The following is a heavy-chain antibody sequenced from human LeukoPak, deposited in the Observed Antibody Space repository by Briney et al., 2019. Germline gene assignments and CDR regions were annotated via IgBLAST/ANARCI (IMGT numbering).Heavy chain of an antibody. CDR1: GYTFIDYY. CDR2: INPNSGDT. V-gene: IGHV1-2*02. Sequence: ASVKVSCKASGYTFIDYYIHWVRQAPGQGLEWMGWINPNSGDTNYAQRFQGRVTMTRDTSIRTAYMELSRLRSDDTAVYYCARTDHYYHYMDVWGIGTTVTVSS. J-gene: IGHJ6*03. CDR3: ARTDHYYHYMDV.